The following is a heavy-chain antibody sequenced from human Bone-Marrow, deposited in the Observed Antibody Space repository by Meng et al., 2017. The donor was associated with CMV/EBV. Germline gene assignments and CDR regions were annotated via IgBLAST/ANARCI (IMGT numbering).Heavy chain of an antibody. CDR3: AKGAYSSSWATPEYFQH. Sequence: GESLKISCAASGFTFDDYGMSWVRQAPGKGLEWVAFIRYDGSNKYYADSVKGRFTISRDNSKNTLYLQMNSLRAEDTAVYYCAKGAYSSSWATPEYFQHWGQGTLVTVSS. V-gene: IGHV3-30*02. CDR2: IRYDGSNK. D-gene: IGHD6-13*01. J-gene: IGHJ1*01. CDR1: GFTFDDYG.